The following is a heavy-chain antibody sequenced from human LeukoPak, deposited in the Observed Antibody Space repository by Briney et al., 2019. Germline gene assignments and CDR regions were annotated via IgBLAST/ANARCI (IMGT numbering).Heavy chain of an antibody. V-gene: IGHV4-59*01. CDR3: ARAGYYGDYHFDY. Sequence: ASETLSLTCTVSGGSISSYYWSWIRQPPGKGLEWIGYIYYSGSTNYNPSLKSRVTISVDTSKNQFSLKLSSVTAADTAVYYCARAGYYGDYHFDYWGQGTLVTVSS. J-gene: IGHJ4*02. D-gene: IGHD4-17*01. CDR1: GGSISSYY. CDR2: IYYSGST.